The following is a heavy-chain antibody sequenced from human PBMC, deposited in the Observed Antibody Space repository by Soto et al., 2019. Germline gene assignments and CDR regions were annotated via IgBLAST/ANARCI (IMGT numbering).Heavy chain of an antibody. Sequence: SETLSLTCTVSGGSISSYYWSWIRQPPGKGLEWIGYIYYSGSTNYNPSLKSRVTISVDTSKNQFSLKLSSVTAADTAVYYCARASRRTGIAAARKYFDYCGQGTLVTGSS. V-gene: IGHV4-59*01. D-gene: IGHD6-13*01. CDR2: IYYSGST. CDR3: ARASRRTGIAAARKYFDY. CDR1: GGSISSYY. J-gene: IGHJ4*02.